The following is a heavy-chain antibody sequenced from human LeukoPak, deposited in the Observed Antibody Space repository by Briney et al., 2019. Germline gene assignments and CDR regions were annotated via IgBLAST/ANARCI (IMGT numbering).Heavy chain of an antibody. V-gene: IGHV4-59*01. CDR2: IYYTGDT. Sequence: SETLSLTRTLSGGSISTYYWSWIRQPPRKGLEWIGYIYYTGDTNQNPSLKSRVTISVDTSKNQFSLKLTSVTAADTAVYYCARSPTRVSARGSFDSWGQETLVTVSS. D-gene: IGHD2-21*02. J-gene: IGHJ4*02. CDR3: ARSPTRVSARGSFDS. CDR1: GGSISTYY.